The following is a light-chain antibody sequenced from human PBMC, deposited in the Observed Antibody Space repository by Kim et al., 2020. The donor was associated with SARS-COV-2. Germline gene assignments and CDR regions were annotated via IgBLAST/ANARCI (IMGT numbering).Light chain of an antibody. CDR1: DFRSIY. Sequence: ALGRTVRTPCKGNDFRSIYAGCYRKKQGQAPVLGIYEKNNRPSGIPDRFSGSSSGNTASLTITGAQAEDEADYYCNSRESGVNHVVFGGGTKLTVL. CDR2: EKN. V-gene: IGLV3-19*01. J-gene: IGLJ3*02. CDR3: NSRESGVNHVV.